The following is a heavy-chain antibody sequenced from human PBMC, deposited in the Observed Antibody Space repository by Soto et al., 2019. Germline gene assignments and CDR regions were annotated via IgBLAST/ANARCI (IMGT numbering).Heavy chain of an antibody. CDR2: INSDGSST. CDR3: ASTTVTTYYYGMDV. J-gene: IGHJ6*02. CDR1: GFTFSSYW. V-gene: IGHV3-74*01. Sequence: PGGSLRLSCAASGFTFSSYWMHWVRQAPGKGLVWVSRINSDGSSTSYADSVKGRFTISRDNAKNTLYLQMNSLRAEDTAVYYCASTTVTTYYYGMDVWGQGTTVPVSS. D-gene: IGHD4-17*01.